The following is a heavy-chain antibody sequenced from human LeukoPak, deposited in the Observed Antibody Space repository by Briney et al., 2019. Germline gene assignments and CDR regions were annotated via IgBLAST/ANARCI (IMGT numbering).Heavy chain of an antibody. J-gene: IGHJ4*02. V-gene: IGHV3-74*01. CDR3: ARSNQADVY. D-gene: IGHD1-14*01. Sequence: HPGGSLRLSCAASGFTFSSYWMHWVRQVPGKGLVWVARINPGGSSITYADSVKGRFTISRDNAKNTLYLQMDSLRAEDTGVYYCARSNQADVYWGQGTLVTVSS. CDR1: GFTFSSYW. CDR2: INPGGSSI.